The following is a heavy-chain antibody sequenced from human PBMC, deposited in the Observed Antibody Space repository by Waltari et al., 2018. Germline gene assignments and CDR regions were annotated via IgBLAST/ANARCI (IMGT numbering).Heavy chain of an antibody. CDR2: FDPEDGET. V-gene: IGHV1-24*01. D-gene: IGHD3-3*01. Sequence: QVQLVQSGAEVKKPGASVKVSCKVSGYTLTELSMHWVRQAPGKGLEWMGGFDPEDGETIYAQKFQGRVTMTEDTSTDTAYMELSSLRSEDTAVYYCATEAAYYDFWSGYYKGVWFDPWGQGTLVTVSS. J-gene: IGHJ5*02. CDR3: ATEAAYYDFWSGYYKGVWFDP. CDR1: GYTLTELS.